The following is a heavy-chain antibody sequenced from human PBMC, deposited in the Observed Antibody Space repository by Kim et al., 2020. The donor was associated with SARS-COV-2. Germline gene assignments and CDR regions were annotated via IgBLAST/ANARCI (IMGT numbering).Heavy chain of an antibody. CDR1: GYTFTSYD. Sequence: ASVKVSCKASGYTFTSYDINWVRQATGQGLEWMGWMNPNSGNTGYAQKFRGRVTMTRNTSISTAYMELSSLRSEDTAVYYCARRGVQLERLGAFGIWGQGTMVTVSS. J-gene: IGHJ3*02. CDR3: ARRGVQLERLGAFGI. CDR2: MNPNSGNT. D-gene: IGHD1-1*01. V-gene: IGHV1-8*01.